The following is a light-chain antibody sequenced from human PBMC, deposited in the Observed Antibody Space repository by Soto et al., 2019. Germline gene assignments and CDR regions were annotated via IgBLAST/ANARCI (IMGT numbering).Light chain of an antibody. CDR1: QGIGND. CDR2: AAS. V-gene: IGKV1-17*01. Sequence: IPMTQSPSSLSASVGDRVTITCRASQGIGNDLGWYQQKSGKAPKLLIYAASNLQGGVPSRFSGSGSGTEFTLTISSLQPDDFATYYCQQYNSYPYTFGQGTKLEIK. J-gene: IGKJ2*01. CDR3: QQYNSYPYT.